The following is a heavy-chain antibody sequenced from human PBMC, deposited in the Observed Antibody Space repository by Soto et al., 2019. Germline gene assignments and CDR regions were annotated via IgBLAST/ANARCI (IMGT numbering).Heavy chain of an antibody. J-gene: IGHJ4*02. D-gene: IGHD4-17*01. V-gene: IGHV4-39*01. Sequence: PSETLSLTCTVSGGSISSSSYYWGWIRQPPGKGLEWIGSIYYSGSTYYNPSLKSRVTISVDTSKNQFSLKLSSVTAADTAVYYCARHRENGDSVIFDYWGQGTLVTVSS. CDR2: IYYSGST. CDR3: ARHRENGDSVIFDY. CDR1: GGSISSSSYY.